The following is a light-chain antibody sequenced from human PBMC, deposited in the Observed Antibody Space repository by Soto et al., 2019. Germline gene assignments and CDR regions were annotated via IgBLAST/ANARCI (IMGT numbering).Light chain of an antibody. Sequence: DIQITQSPSTVSASVLDRFTITCRASQSISVWLAWYQQKAGKAPNPLIYKASRLESGVPSRFSGSRSGTEFTLTISSLQPDDFATYYCLQHNSYPRTFGQGTKVDIK. J-gene: IGKJ1*01. CDR2: KAS. V-gene: IGKV1-5*03. CDR1: QSISVW. CDR3: LQHNSYPRT.